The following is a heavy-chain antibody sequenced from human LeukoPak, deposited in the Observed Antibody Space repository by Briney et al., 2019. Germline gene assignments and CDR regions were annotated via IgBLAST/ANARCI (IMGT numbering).Heavy chain of an antibody. V-gene: IGHV4-4*07. J-gene: IGHJ6*02. CDR1: GGPISSYY. CDR2: IYTSGST. D-gene: IGHD1-14*01. CDR3: ARAGRFIGTTIYYYGMDV. Sequence: SETVSLTCSVSGGPISSYYWSWIRQPAGKGLEWIGRIYTSGSTNYNPSLKSRVTMSVDTSKNQFSLKLSSVTAADTAVYYCARAGRFIGTTIYYYGMDVWGQGTTVTVSS.